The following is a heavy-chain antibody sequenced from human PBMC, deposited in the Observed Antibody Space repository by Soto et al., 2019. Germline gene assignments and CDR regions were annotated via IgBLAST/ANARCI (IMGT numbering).Heavy chain of an antibody. V-gene: IGHV1-69*02. Sequence: QVHLVESGAEVKKPGSSVKVSCKASGDTFSFYTLNWVRQAPGQGFEWVGRVNPILAMSSSAHKFHGRVSMFADKSTGTAYMELRSLSSDDTAVYYCATAYGSGSSPFDYWGQGTLVTVSS. J-gene: IGHJ4*02. CDR3: ATAYGSGSSPFDY. CDR2: VNPILAMS. D-gene: IGHD3-10*01. CDR1: GDTFSFYT.